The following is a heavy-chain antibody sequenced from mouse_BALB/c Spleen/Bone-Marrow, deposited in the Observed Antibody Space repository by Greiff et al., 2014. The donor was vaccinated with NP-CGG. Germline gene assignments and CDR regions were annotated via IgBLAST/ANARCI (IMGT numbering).Heavy chain of an antibody. D-gene: IGHD1-2*01. J-gene: IGHJ4*01. CDR3: ARRDYGPFYALDY. CDR2: INPSSGYT. V-gene: IGHV1-4*01. Sequence: VQLQQSGAELARPEASVKMSCKASGYTFTSFTIHWVKQRPGQGLEWIGYINPSSGYTNYNQNFKDKATLIADKSASTAYMQLTSLTSEDSAVYYCARRDYGPFYALDYWGQGTSVTVSS. CDR1: GYTFTSFT.